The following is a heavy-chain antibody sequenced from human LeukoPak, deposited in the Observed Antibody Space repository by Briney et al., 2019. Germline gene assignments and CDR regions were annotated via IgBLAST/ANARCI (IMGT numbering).Heavy chain of an antibody. J-gene: IGHJ4*02. CDR3: AGWKYDFWSGRDIDY. D-gene: IGHD3-3*01. Sequence: ASVKVSCKASGGTFSSYAISWVRQAPGQGLEWMGGIIPIFGTANYAQKFQGRVTITADESTSTAYMELSSLRSEDTAVYYCAGWKYDFWSGRDIDYWGQGTLVTVSS. CDR1: GGTFSSYA. V-gene: IGHV1-69*13. CDR2: IIPIFGTA.